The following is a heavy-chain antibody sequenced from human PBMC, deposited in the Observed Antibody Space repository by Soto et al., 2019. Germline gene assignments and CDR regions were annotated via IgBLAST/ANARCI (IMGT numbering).Heavy chain of an antibody. D-gene: IGHD4-17*01. V-gene: IGHV3-23*01. CDR3: AKLCGDPPLDY. J-gene: IGHJ4*01. Sequence: EVQLLESGGGLVQPGGSLRLSCAASGFPFRSHAMSWVHQAPGKGLEWVSGISGSGGSTYYADSVKGRFTISRDNSKNTLYLQMDSLRAEDTAVYYCAKLCGDPPLDYWGHGTLVTVSS. CDR2: ISGSGGST. CDR1: GFPFRSHA.